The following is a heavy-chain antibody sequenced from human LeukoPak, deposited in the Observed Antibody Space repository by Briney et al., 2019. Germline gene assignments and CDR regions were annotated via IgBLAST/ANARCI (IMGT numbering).Heavy chain of an antibody. D-gene: IGHD2-2*01. CDR1: GFTFSNYA. Sequence: GGSLRLSCAASGFTFSNYAMHWVRQAPGKGLEWVAFIRYDGSNKYYADSVKGRFTISRDNSKNTLYLQMNSLRAEDTAVYYCAKTYCSSTSCSGYFQHWGQGTLVTVSS. V-gene: IGHV3-30*02. CDR2: IRYDGSNK. J-gene: IGHJ1*01. CDR3: AKTYCSSTSCSGYFQH.